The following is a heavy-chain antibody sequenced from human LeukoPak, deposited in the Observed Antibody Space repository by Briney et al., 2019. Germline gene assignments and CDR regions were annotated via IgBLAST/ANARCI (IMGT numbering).Heavy chain of an antibody. CDR3: AIKAPEAGGYRSTYYYHYSMHV. D-gene: IGHD3-16*02. V-gene: IGHV3-30*03. J-gene: IGHJ6*03. CDR2: ISYDGSNK. CDR1: GFTVSSYG. Sequence: GGSLRLSCAASGFTVSSYGMHWVRQAPGKGLEWVAVISYDGSNKYYADSVKGRFTISRDNSKNTLYLQMNSLRAEDTAVYYCAIKAPEAGGYRSTYYYHYSMHVWGKGTTVTISS.